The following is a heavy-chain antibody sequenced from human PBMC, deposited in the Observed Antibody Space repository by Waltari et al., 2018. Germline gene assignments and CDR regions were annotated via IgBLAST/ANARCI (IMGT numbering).Heavy chain of an antibody. J-gene: IGHJ4*02. V-gene: IGHV1-69*01. Sequence: QVQLVQSGAEVKKPGSSVKVSCKASGGTFSSYAISWVRRAPGQGLEWMGGIIPFFGTENYAQKFQGRVTIPADESTSTAYMELGSLRSEDTAVYYCARDGPRVARDGAGWGQGTLVTVSS. CDR3: ARDGPRVARDGAG. CDR2: IIPFFGTE. CDR1: GGTFSSYA. D-gene: IGHD2-15*01.